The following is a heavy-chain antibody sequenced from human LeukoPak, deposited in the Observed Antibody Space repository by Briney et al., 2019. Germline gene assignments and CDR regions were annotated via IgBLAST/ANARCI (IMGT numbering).Heavy chain of an antibody. Sequence: GGSLRLSCAASGFTFNTYSMNWVRQAPGKGLEWVSSISDNSNYIYYSDSVEGRFTISRDNAKNSLYLQMNSLRVEDTAVYYCANHFACGSTSCPPFDSWGQGTLVTVSS. V-gene: IGHV3-21*01. CDR2: ISDNSNYI. J-gene: IGHJ4*02. CDR3: ANHFACGSTSCPPFDS. D-gene: IGHD2-2*01. CDR1: GFTFNTYS.